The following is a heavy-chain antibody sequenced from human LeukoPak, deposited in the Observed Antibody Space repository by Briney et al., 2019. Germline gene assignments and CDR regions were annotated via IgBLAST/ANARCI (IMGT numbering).Heavy chain of an antibody. CDR3: ARERYCSGGSCYSRLFDY. D-gene: IGHD2-15*01. CDR1: GFTFSSYS. Sequence: PGGSLRLSCAASGFTFSSYSTNWVRQAPGKGLEWVSYISSSSSTIYYADSVKGRFTISRDNAKNSLYLQMNSLRAEDTAVYYCARERYCSGGSCYSRLFDYWGQGTLVTVSS. CDR2: ISSSSSTI. J-gene: IGHJ4*02. V-gene: IGHV3-48*01.